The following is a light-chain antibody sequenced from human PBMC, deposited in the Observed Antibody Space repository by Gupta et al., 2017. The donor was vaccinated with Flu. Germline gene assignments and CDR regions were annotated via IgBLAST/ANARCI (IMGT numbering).Light chain of an antibody. J-gene: IGKJ5*01. CDR2: MSA. CDR3: QQYSSYPIT. CDR1: QNINRW. Sequence: GGRVTITGRASQNINRWLAWYQQKPGKAPNLLIYMSASLHRGVPSRFSGSGSGTEFTLTISSLQPEDSATYFCQQYSSYPITFGQGTRLE. V-gene: IGKV1-5*03.